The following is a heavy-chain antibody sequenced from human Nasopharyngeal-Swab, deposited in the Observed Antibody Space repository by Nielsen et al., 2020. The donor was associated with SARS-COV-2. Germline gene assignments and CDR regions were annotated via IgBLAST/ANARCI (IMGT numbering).Heavy chain of an antibody. V-gene: IGHV3-21*01. CDR1: GFTFSSYS. Sequence: GGSLRLSCAASGFTFSSYSMNWVRQAPRKGLEWVSSISSSSSYIYYADSVKGRFTISRDNAKNSLYLQMNSLRAEDTAVYYCARVGSGYPHPPYWGQGTLVTVSS. CDR3: ARVGSGYPHPPY. J-gene: IGHJ4*02. D-gene: IGHD3-3*01. CDR2: ISSSSSYI.